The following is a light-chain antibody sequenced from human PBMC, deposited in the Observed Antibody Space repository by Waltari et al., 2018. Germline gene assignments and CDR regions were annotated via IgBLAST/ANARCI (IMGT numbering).Light chain of an antibody. V-gene: IGLV3-19*01. J-gene: IGLJ6*01. CDR1: SLRSYY. CDR2: GKN. CDR3: NSRDSSGNHNV. Sequence: SSELTQDPAVSVALGQTVRITCQGDSLRSYYASWYQQKPGQAPVLVIYGKNHRPSGIPDRFSGSSSGNTASLTITGAQAEDEADYYCNSRDSSGNHNVFGSGTKVTVL.